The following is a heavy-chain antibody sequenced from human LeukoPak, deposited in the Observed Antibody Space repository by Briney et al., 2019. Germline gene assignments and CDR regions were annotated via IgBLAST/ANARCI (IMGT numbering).Heavy chain of an antibody. CDR2: IYSGGST. V-gene: IGHV3-66*02. Sequence: GGSLRLSCAASGFTVSSNYMSWVRQAPGKGLEWVSLIYSGGSTYYADSVKGRFTISRDNSKNTVDLQMNSLRGDDTAVYYCARVRALAGEAFDMWGPGTRVTVSS. CDR3: ARVRALAGEAFDM. J-gene: IGHJ3*02. CDR1: GFTVSSNY.